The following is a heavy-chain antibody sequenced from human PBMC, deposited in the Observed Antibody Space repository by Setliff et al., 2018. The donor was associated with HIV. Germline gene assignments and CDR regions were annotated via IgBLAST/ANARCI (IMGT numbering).Heavy chain of an antibody. J-gene: IGHJ3*02. D-gene: IGHD3-3*01. CDR1: GGSISSYY. Sequence: SETLSLTCTVSGGSISSYYWSWIRQPAGKGLEWIGRIYTGGSTNYNPSLKSRVTMSVDTSKNQFSLKLSSVTAADTAVYYCARDPDNYNFWSGYYTTHDAFDIWGQGTMVTVSS. CDR3: ARDPDNYNFWSGYYTTHDAFDI. V-gene: IGHV4-4*07. CDR2: IYTGGST.